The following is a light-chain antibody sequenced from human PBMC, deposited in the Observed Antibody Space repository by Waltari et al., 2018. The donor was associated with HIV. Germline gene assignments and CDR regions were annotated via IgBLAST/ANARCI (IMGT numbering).Light chain of an antibody. J-gene: IGLJ1*01. V-gene: IGLV3-1*01. Sequence: SYELTQPPSVSVSPGQAATITCSGDKLDDKYVCWYQQKPARSPVLFIYHDDKRLSGIPDRFSGSNSGNTATLTISGTQTMDEADYYCQAWDSGTGVFGTGTTVTVL. CDR3: QAWDSGTGV. CDR1: KLDDKY. CDR2: HDD.